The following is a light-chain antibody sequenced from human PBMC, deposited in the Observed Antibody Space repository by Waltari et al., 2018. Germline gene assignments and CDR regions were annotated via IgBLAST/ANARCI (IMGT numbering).Light chain of an antibody. CDR3: SSYMNSSLV. CDR1: SRDIGGYQY. CDR2: VVG. J-gene: IGLJ3*02. Sequence: QSALTQPASVSGSPGQPITIPCTGTSRDIGGYQYVSWYQQHPGKAPKLWIYVVGNRPSGVSNRFSGSKSGSTASRTSSGLQAEDEADYYCSSYMNSSLVFGAGTKVTVL. V-gene: IGLV2-14*01.